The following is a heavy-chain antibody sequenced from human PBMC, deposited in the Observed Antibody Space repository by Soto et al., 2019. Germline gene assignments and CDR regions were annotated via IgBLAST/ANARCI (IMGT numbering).Heavy chain of an antibody. J-gene: IGHJ4*02. CDR3: TRGLDRAKLGY. V-gene: IGHV4-31*03. Sequence: QVQLQESGPGLVKPSQTLSLTCTVSDGSIDSGSYYRSWVRQYPGKGLEWIGSIHYSGSIYYSPSLRSRLTMSADTSKTQFSLKLSSVTVADTAVYSCTRGLDRAKLGYWGQGIQVIVSS. CDR1: DGSIDSGSYY. CDR2: IHYSGSI. D-gene: IGHD1-26*01.